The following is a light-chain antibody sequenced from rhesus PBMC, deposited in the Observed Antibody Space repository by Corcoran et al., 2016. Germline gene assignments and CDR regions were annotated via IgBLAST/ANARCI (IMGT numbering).Light chain of an antibody. CDR1: QNVNNY. CDR3: QQHISYPWT. V-gene: IGKV1-74*01. Sequence: DIQMTQSPSSLSASVGDRVTITCPACQNVNNYLNCYQQKPGKAPQLLIYKASTLQSEVPSRFSGSGSGTDYNFTISSLQPDDVATYYWQQHISYPWTFGPGTKLDIK. J-gene: IGKJ3*01. CDR2: KAS.